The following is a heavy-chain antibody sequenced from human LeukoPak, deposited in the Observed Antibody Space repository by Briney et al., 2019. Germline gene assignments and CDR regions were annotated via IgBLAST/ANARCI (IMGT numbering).Heavy chain of an antibody. Sequence: PGGSLRLSCATSGFTFSNFAMNWVRRAPGKGLEWVSTISGSGDGTYYVDSVKGRFTISRGNSKNTLFLQMSSLSADDTALYYYAKGRLQEGTVFRGVITPVDYWGQGTLVTVTS. CDR1: GFTFSNFA. D-gene: IGHD3-10*01. CDR3: AKGRLQEGTVFRGVITPVDY. J-gene: IGHJ4*02. CDR2: ISGSGDGT. V-gene: IGHV3-23*01.